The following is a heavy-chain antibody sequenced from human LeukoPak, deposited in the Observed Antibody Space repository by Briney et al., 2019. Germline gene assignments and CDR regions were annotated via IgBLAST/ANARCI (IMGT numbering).Heavy chain of an antibody. Sequence: SETLSLTCTVSGGSISSYYWSWIRQPPGKGLEWIGYIYYSGSTNYNPSLKSRVTISVDTSKNQFSLKLSSVTAADTAVYYCARVGYSSGWYGGVFDYWGQGTLVTVSS. J-gene: IGHJ4*02. CDR3: ARVGYSSGWYGGVFDY. CDR2: IYYSGST. D-gene: IGHD6-19*01. V-gene: IGHV4-59*01. CDR1: GGSISSYY.